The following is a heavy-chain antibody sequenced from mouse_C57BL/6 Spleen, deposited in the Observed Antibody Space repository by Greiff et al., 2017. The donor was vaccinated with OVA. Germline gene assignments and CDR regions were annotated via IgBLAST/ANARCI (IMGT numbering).Heavy chain of an antibody. V-gene: IGHV5-9-1*02. CDR3: TRDEEGLRPFYAMDY. Sequence: EVKLMESGEGLVKPGGSLKLSCAASGFTFSSYAMSWVRQTPEKRLEWVAYISSGGDYIYYADTVKGRFTISRDNARNTLYLQMSSLKSEDTAMYYCTRDEEGLRPFYAMDYWGQGTSVTVSS. CDR2: ISSGGDYI. J-gene: IGHJ4*01. CDR1: GFTFSSYA. D-gene: IGHD2-4*01.